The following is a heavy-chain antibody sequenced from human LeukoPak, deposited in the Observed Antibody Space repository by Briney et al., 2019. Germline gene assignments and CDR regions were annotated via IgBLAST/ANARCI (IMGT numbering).Heavy chain of an antibody. Sequence: PSETLSLTCAVYSGSFSGYYWSWIRQPPGKGLEWIGEINHSGSTNYNPSLKSRVTISVDTSKNQFSLKLSSVTSVYTAVYYCARGGYCYDGAFDIWGQGTMVTVSS. D-gene: IGHD3-22*01. J-gene: IGHJ3*02. CDR3: ARGGYCYDGAFDI. V-gene: IGHV4-34*01. CDR1: SGSFSGYY. CDR2: INHSGST.